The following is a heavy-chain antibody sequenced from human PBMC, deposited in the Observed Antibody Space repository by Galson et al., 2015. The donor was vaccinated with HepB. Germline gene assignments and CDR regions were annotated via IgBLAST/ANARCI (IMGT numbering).Heavy chain of an antibody. Sequence: ETLSLTCTVSSGPISSSDYYWGWVRQPPGKGLEWIGNIYYGGITSYNPSLKSRVTISVDTSKKQFSLKLTSVTAADTAVYYCVRGAWGDGDEGFYFDYWGQGTLVTVSS. CDR3: VRGAWGDGDEGFYFDY. J-gene: IGHJ4*02. CDR1: SGPISSSDYY. CDR2: IYYGGIT. D-gene: IGHD4-17*01. V-gene: IGHV4-39*07.